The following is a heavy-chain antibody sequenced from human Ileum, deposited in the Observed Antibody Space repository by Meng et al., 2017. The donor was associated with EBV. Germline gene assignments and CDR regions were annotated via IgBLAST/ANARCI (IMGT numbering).Heavy chain of an antibody. CDR3: GRDQGRELINH. Sequence: QVQLQVSGPGLVKPSRTLSITCTVSGDSISSDIWWSWVRQPPGKGLDWIGEVYHRGDTNYNPSLKSRVDISVDKSKNQFYLSLFSVTAADTAVYYCGRDQGRELINHWGQGTLVTVSS. CDR1: GDSISSDIW. V-gene: IGHV4-4*02. CDR2: VYHRGDT. J-gene: IGHJ4*02. D-gene: IGHD1-7*01.